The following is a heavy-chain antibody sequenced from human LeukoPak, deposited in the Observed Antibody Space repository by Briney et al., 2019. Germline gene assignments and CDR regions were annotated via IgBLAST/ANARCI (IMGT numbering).Heavy chain of an antibody. CDR1: GYSFTSYW. V-gene: IGHV5-51*01. D-gene: IGHD3-10*01. J-gene: IGHJ1*01. CDR2: IYPGDSDT. Sequence: GESLKISCKGSGYSFTSYWIGWVRQMPGKGLEWMGIIYPGDSDTRYSPSFQGQVTILADKSISTAYLQWSSLEASDTAMYYCARQREGSYASGSYPLKHWGQGTLVTVSS. CDR3: ARQREGSYASGSYPLKH.